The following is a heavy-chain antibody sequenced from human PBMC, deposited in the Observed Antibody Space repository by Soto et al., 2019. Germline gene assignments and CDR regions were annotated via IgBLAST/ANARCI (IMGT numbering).Heavy chain of an antibody. CDR1: GGSISSYY. CDR3: ARGFSSGYTYGHDS. D-gene: IGHD6-25*01. V-gene: IGHV4-4*07. Sequence: SETLSLTCTVSGGSISSYYWSWIRQPAGKGLEWIGRIYTSGSTNYNPSLQSRVTMSVDTSKNQFSLTLSFVTAADTAVYYCARGFSSGYTYGHDSWGQGTLVTVPS. CDR2: IYTSGST. J-gene: IGHJ4*02.